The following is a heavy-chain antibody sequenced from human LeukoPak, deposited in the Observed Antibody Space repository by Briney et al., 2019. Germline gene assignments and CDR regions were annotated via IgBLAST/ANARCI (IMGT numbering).Heavy chain of an antibody. V-gene: IGHV4-59*08. CDR3: ARWHLDGYNPYDAFDI. CDR2: IYYSGST. J-gene: IGHJ3*02. CDR1: GGSISSYY. D-gene: IGHD5-24*01. Sequence: SETLSLTRTVSGGSISSYYWSWIRQPPGKGLEWIGYIYYSGSTNYNPSLKSRVTISVDTSKNQFSLKLSSVTAADTAVYYCARWHLDGYNPYDAFDIWGQGTMVSVSS.